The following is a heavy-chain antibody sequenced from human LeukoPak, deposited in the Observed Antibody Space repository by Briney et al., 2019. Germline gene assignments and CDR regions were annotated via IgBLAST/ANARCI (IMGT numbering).Heavy chain of an antibody. Sequence: SETLSLTCTVSGGSITDYHWIWIRQPVGKGLEWIGRLYTSGSTNYNPSLKSRVSMSVDTSKKQFSLRLSSVTAADTAIYYCASDYFDRTGYYGFIYWGQGSLVTISS. J-gene: IGHJ4*02. CDR3: ASDYFDRTGYYGFIY. V-gene: IGHV4-4*07. CDR1: GGSITDYH. CDR2: LYTSGST. D-gene: IGHD3-22*01.